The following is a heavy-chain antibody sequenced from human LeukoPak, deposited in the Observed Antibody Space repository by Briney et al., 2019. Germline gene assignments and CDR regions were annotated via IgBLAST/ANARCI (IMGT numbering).Heavy chain of an antibody. D-gene: IGHD2-15*01. Sequence: GGSLRLSCAASGFTFSSYAMSWVRQAPGKGLEWVSGISGSGGSTAYADSVKGRFTISRDNAKNSLYLQMNSLRAEDTAVYYCARDCSGGSCFDYWGQGTLVTVSS. J-gene: IGHJ4*02. CDR1: GFTFSSYA. V-gene: IGHV3-23*01. CDR2: ISGSGGST. CDR3: ARDCSGGSCFDY.